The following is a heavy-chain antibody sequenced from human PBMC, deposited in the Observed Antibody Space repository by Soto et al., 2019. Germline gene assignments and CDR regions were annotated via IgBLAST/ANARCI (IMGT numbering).Heavy chain of an antibody. CDR2: IIPILGIA. CDR3: ARSYCSGGSCYSFPIDY. D-gene: IGHD2-15*01. Sequence: QVQLVQSGAEVKKPGSSVKVSCKASGGTFSSYTISWVRQAPGQGLEWMGRIIPILGIANYAQKFQGRVTITADKSTSTAYMELSSLRSEDTAVYYCARSYCSGGSCYSFPIDYWGQGTLVTVSS. CDR1: GGTFSSYT. J-gene: IGHJ4*02. V-gene: IGHV1-69*02.